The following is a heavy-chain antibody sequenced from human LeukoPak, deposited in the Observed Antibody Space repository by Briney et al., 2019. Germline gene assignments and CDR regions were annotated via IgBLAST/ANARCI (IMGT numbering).Heavy chain of an antibody. Sequence: PGGSLRLSCAASGFTFSSYAMSWVRQAPGKGLEWVSAISGSGGSTYYADSVKGRFAISRDNSKNTLYLQMNSLRAEDTAVYYCAKDSYDFWSGPPPDYWGQGTLVTVSS. V-gene: IGHV3-23*01. J-gene: IGHJ4*02. D-gene: IGHD3-3*01. CDR2: ISGSGGST. CDR3: AKDSYDFWSGPPPDY. CDR1: GFTFSSYA.